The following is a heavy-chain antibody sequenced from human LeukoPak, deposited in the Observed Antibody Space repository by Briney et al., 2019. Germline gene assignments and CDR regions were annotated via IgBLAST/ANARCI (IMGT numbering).Heavy chain of an antibody. J-gene: IGHJ4*02. Sequence: SETLSLTCAVYGGSFSGYYWSWIRQPPGKGLEWIGEINHSGSTNYNPSLKSRVTISVDTSKNQFSLKLSSVTAADTAVYYCARVSGSYFSAFDYWGQGTLVTVSS. V-gene: IGHV4-34*01. CDR2: INHSGST. CDR3: ARVSGSYFSAFDY. D-gene: IGHD1-26*01. CDR1: GGSFSGYY.